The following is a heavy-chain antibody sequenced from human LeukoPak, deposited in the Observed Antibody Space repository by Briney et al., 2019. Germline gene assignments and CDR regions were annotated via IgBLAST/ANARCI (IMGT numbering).Heavy chain of an antibody. CDR1: GYTFTSYD. J-gene: IGHJ5*02. V-gene: IGHV1-8*03. Sequence: ASVKVSCKASGYTFTSYDINWVRQATGQGLEWMGWMNPNSGNTGYAQKFQGRVTITRNTSISTAYMELSSLRSEDTAVYYCAIVWSAFSPFDPWGQGTLVTVSS. CDR2: MNPNSGNT. CDR3: AIVWSAFSPFDP. D-gene: IGHD3-3*01.